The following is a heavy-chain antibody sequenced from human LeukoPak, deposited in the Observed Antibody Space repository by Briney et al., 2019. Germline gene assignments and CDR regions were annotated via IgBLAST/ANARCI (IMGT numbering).Heavy chain of an antibody. CDR3: AKDTAMVTSHFDY. CDR2: ISWNSGSI. Sequence: GGSLRLSCAASGFTVDDYAMHWVRQAPGKGLEWVSGISWNSGSIGYADSVKGRFTISRDNAKNSLYLQMNSLRAEDTALYYCAKDTAMVTSHFDYWGQGTLVTVSS. J-gene: IGHJ4*02. V-gene: IGHV3-9*01. D-gene: IGHD5-18*01. CDR1: GFTVDDYA.